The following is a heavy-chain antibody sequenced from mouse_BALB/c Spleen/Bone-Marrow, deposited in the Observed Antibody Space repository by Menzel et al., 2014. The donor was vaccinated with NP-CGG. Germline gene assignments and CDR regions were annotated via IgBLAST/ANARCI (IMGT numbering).Heavy chain of an antibody. CDR2: ISSGSSTI. D-gene: IGHD4-1*01. Sequence: EVQRVESGGGLVQPGGSRKLSCAASGFTFSSFGMHWVRQAPEKGLEWVAYISSGSSTIYYADTVKGRLTISRDNPKNTLFLQMTSLRSEDTAMYYCATGTRDYWGQGTTLTVSS. CDR1: GFTFSSFG. J-gene: IGHJ2*01. V-gene: IGHV5-17*02. CDR3: ATGTRDY.